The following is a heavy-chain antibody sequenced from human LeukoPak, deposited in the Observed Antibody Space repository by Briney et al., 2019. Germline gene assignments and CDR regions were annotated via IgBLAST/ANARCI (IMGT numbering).Heavy chain of an antibody. D-gene: IGHD5-24*01. CDR3: TRDQMNY. CDR1: GFTFNNYA. J-gene: IGHJ4*02. Sequence: GGSLRLSCAGSGFTFNNYAMTWVRQAPGKGLDWVSSITGSGGTKFYADSVKGRFTISRDTSKNTVSLQMNSLRVEDTAMYYCTRDQMNYWGQGTLVTVSS. V-gene: IGHV3-23*01. CDR2: ITGSGGTK.